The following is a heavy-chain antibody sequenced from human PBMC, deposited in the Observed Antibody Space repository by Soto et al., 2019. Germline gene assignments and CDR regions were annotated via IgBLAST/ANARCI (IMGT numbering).Heavy chain of an antibody. CDR1: GFTFSSYG. CDR2: IWSDGSNK. J-gene: IGHJ4*02. V-gene: IGHV3-33*01. CDR3: AREFWSGPFDY. D-gene: IGHD3-3*01. Sequence: QVQLVESGGGVVQPGRSLRLSCAASGFTFSSYGLHWVRQAPGKGLEWVAVIWSDGSNKYYADSVKGRFTISRDNSQNTLYLQMNSLRAEDTAAYYCAREFWSGPFDYWGQGTLVTVSS.